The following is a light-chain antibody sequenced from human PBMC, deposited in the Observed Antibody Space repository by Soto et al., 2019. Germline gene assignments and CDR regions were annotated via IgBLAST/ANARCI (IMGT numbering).Light chain of an antibody. CDR3: LQDINYPWT. Sequence: DIQMTQSPSTLSASVGDSVSINCRASQSISAWLAWYQQKPGKAPRLLIYKASTLEIGVPPRFSGSGSGTDFTLAISSLQPEDSATYYCLQDINYPWTFGQGTKVDI. CDR1: QSISAW. J-gene: IGKJ1*01. V-gene: IGKV1-5*03. CDR2: KAS.